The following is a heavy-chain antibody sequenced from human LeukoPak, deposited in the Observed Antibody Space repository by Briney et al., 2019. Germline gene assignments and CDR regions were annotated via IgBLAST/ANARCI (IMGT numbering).Heavy chain of an antibody. V-gene: IGHV3-7*01. D-gene: IGHD3-9*01. Sequence: GSLRLSCAASGFTFSSYWMSWVRQAPGKGLEWVANIKQDGSEKYYVDSVKGRFTISRDNAKNSLYLQMNSLRAEDTAVYYCASGEYYDILTGYYTRTLFDYWGQGTLVTVSS. J-gene: IGHJ4*02. CDR2: IKQDGSEK. CDR1: GFTFSSYW. CDR3: ASGEYYDILTGYYTRTLFDY.